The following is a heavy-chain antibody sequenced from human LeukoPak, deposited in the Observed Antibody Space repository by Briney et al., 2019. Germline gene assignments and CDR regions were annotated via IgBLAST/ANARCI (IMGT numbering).Heavy chain of an antibody. CDR1: GGSISAYY. V-gene: IGHV4-59*01. CDR3: ARAPSAKNSSPYFFDS. J-gene: IGHJ4*02. Sequence: SETLSLTCTVSGGSISAYYWSWIRQPPGKGLEWIGYIYYSGSTNYNPSLKSRVTISVDTSKNQFSLKLSSVTAADTAVYYCARAPSAKNSSPYFFDSWGQGTLVTVSS. CDR2: IYYSGST. D-gene: IGHD6-6*01.